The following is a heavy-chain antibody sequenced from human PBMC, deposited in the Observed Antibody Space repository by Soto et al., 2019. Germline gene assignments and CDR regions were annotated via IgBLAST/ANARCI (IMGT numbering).Heavy chain of an antibody. J-gene: IGHJ6*02. Sequence: QVQLQESGPGLVKPSETLSLTCTVSGGSISRYYWSWIRQPPGKGLEWIGYMYNTGSAVYNPSFKSRVTISVDTSKNQDSLRLNSVTAADTAVYYCARDLWGYCGTDCYPLDVWGQGTTVTVSS. CDR3: ARDLWGYCGTDCYPLDV. V-gene: IGHV4-59*01. D-gene: IGHD2-21*02. CDR2: MYNTGSA. CDR1: GGSISRYY.